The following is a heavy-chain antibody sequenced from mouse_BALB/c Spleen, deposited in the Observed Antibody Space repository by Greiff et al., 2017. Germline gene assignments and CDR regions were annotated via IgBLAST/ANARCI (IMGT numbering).Heavy chain of an antibody. V-gene: IGHV1-77*01. CDR2: IYPGSGNT. CDR1: GYTFTDYY. J-gene: IGHJ4*01. CDR3: ARGDYYGSSIYAMDY. D-gene: IGHD1-1*01. Sequence: QVQLQQSRAELARPGASVKLSCKASGYTFTDYYINWVKQRTGQGLEWIGEIYPGSGNTYYNEKFKGKATLTADKSSSTAYMQLSSLTSEDSAVYFCARGDYYGSSIYAMDYWGQGTSVTVSS.